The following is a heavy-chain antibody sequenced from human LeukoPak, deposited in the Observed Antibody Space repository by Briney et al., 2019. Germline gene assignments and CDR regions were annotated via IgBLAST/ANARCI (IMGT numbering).Heavy chain of an antibody. V-gene: IGHV3-74*01. J-gene: IGHJ4*02. Sequence: GGSLRLSCVASGFTFSSYWMHWVRQAPGKGLVWVSRINSDGSGTSYADSVKGRFTISRDNAKSTLYLQMNSLRAEDTAVYYCXXXXXXXDSSGYYTLKDDWGQGTLVTVSS. CDR2: INSDGSGT. CDR1: GFTFSSYW. CDR3: XXXXXXXDSSGYYTLKDD. D-gene: IGHD3-22*01.